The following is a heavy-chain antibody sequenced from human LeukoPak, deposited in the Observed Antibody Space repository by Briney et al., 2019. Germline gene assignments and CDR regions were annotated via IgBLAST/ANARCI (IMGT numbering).Heavy chain of an antibody. J-gene: IGHJ4*02. CDR2: INSDGSTT. CDR1: GFTFSSYW. D-gene: IGHD4-23*01. V-gene: IGHV3-74*01. Sequence: GRSLRLSCAASGFTFSSYWMHWVRQAPGKGLVWVSRINSDGSTTTYADSVKGRFTISRDNAKNTLYLQMNSLRGEDTAVYYCARIYGGTFDYWGQGTLVTVSS. CDR3: ARIYGGTFDY.